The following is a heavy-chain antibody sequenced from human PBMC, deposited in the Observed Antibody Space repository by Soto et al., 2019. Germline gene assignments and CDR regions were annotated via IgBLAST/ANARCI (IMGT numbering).Heavy chain of an antibody. CDR1: GGTFSSYA. CDR2: IIPIFGTA. V-gene: IGHV1-69*13. J-gene: IGHJ6*02. D-gene: IGHD3-9*01. CDR3: AREQKALYYDILWSLGSYYYYGMDV. Sequence: SVKVSCKASGGTFSSYAISWVRQAPGQGLEWMGGIIPIFGTANYAQKFQGRVTITADESTSTAYMELSSLRSEDTAVYYCAREQKALYYDILWSLGSYYYYGMDVWGQGTTVTGSS.